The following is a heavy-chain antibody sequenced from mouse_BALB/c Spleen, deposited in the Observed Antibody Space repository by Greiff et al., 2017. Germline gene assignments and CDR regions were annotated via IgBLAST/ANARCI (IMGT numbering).Heavy chain of an antibody. D-gene: IGHD2-1*01. V-gene: IGHV5-17*02. CDR2: ISSGSSTI. J-gene: IGHJ4*01. CDR1: GFTFSSFG. CDR3: ARSEGNYDYAMDY. Sequence: EVKLVESGGGLVQPGGSRKLSCAASGFTFSSFGMHWVRQAPEKGLEWVAYISSGSSTIYYADTVKGRFTISRDNPKNTLFLQMTSLRSEDTAMYYCARSEGNYDYAMDYWGQGTSVTVSS.